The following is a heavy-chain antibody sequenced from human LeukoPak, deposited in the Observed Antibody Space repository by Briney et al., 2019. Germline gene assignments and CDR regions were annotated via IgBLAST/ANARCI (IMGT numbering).Heavy chain of an antibody. Sequence: ASVTVSCKASGYTFTSYAIHWVRQAPGQRLERMGWIDANNGKTKYSQNFQGRVTITRDTSATTAYMDLSSLRSEDTAVYYCARARWTSTATTYYLDHWGQGTLVTVSS. CDR1: GYTFTSYA. CDR2: IDANNGKT. CDR3: ARARWTSTATTYYLDH. V-gene: IGHV1-3*01. D-gene: IGHD4-17*01. J-gene: IGHJ4*02.